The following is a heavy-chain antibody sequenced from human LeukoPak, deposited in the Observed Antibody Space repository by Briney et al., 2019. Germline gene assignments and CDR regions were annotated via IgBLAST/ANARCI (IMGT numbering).Heavy chain of an antibody. CDR1: GSTFNRYN. J-gene: IGHJ5*02. D-gene: IGHD2-15*01. CDR3: ARGADGVSSNSRGWFDP. Sequence: GGSLRLSCAASGSTFNRYNMNWVRRAPGKGLEWVSSISTSSSYIYYADSVRGRLTISRDNAKNSLYLQMNSLRAEDTAVYSCARGADGVSSNSRGWFDPWGQGTLVTVSS. V-gene: IGHV3-21*01. CDR2: ISTSSSYI.